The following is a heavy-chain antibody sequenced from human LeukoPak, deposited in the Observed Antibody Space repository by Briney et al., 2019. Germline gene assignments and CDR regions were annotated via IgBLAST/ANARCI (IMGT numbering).Heavy chain of an antibody. CDR3: AKGYCSSTTCPVDY. Sequence: SGGSLRLSCPASGFTFSSYGMHWFRKAPGKGLEWVAFIRHDGSNKYYADSVKGRFTISRDNSKNTLYLQMNSLRAENTAVYFCAKGYCSSTTCPVDYWGQGTLVTVSS. CDR2: IRHDGSNK. D-gene: IGHD2-2*01. J-gene: IGHJ4*02. V-gene: IGHV3-30*02. CDR1: GFTFSSYG.